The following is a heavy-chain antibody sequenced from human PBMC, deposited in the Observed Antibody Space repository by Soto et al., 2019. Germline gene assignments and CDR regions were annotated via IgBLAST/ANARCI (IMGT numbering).Heavy chain of an antibody. Sequence: QVQLVQSGAEVKKPGASVKVSCKASGYTFTSYAMYWVRQAPGQRLEWMGWINAGNGNTKYSQKFQGRVTITRDASANTAYIELGTLRAEVTALYYCARDMGFGVSDYWGQGTLVTVSS. J-gene: IGHJ4*02. CDR1: GYTFTSYA. CDR3: ARDMGFGVSDY. V-gene: IGHV1-3*01. CDR2: INAGNGNT. D-gene: IGHD3-10*01.